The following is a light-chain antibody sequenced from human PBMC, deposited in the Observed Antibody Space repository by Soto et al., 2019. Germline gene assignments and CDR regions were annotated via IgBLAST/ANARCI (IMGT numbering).Light chain of an antibody. CDR1: QSVSNY. J-gene: IGKJ4*01. CDR2: DAS. CDR3: QQRSNWPLLT. Sequence: EIVLTQSPATLSLSPGERATLSCRASQSVSNYLAWYQQKPGQAPRLLIYDASNMDTGIPARFSGSGSGTDFPLTISSLEPEDFAVYYCQQRSNWPLLTFGGGTKVEIK. V-gene: IGKV3-11*01.